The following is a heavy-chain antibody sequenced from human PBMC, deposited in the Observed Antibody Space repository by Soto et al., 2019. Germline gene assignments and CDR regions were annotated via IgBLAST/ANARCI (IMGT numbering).Heavy chain of an antibody. CDR3: ARHGIAVAGHHWYFDL. CDR1: GGSISSYY. D-gene: IGHD6-19*01. CDR2: IYYSGST. Sequence: QVQLQESGPGLVKPSETLSLTCTVSGGSISSYYWSWIRQPPGKGLEWIGYIYYSGSTNYNPSLRSRVTLSVDTSKNQFSLKLSSVTAADTAVYYCARHGIAVAGHHWYFDLWGRGTLVTVSS. V-gene: IGHV4-59*08. J-gene: IGHJ2*01.